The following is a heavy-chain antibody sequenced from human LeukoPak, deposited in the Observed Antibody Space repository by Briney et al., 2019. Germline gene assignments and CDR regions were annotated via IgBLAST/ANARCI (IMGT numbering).Heavy chain of an antibody. D-gene: IGHD1-26*01. CDR1: GFTFSSYA. Sequence: GGSLRLSCAASGFTFSSYAMSWVRQAPGKGLEWVSAISGSGGSTYYADSVKGRFTISRDNSKNTPYLQMNSLRAEDTAVYYCAKGRASLPRWYYFDYWGQGTLVTVSS. CDR2: ISGSGGST. J-gene: IGHJ4*02. CDR3: AKGRASLPRWYYFDY. V-gene: IGHV3-23*01.